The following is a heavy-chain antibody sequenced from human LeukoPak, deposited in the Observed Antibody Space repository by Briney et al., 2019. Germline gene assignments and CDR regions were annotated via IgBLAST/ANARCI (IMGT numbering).Heavy chain of an antibody. D-gene: IGHD6-19*01. CDR1: GFTFDDYG. CDR2: INWNGGRT. V-gene: IGHV3-20*01. CDR3: ASDDRSGWYGGDY. Sequence: GGSLRLSCAASGFTFDDYGMSWVRQAPGKGREWVAGINWNGGRTDYADSVKGRFTISRDNAKNSLYLQTNSLRVEDMALYHCASDDRSGWYGGDYWGPGTLVTVSS. J-gene: IGHJ4*02.